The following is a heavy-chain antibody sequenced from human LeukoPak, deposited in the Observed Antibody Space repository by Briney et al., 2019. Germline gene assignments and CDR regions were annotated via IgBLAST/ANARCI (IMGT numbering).Heavy chain of an antibody. CDR3: ARTGDPGGYYYYYYMDV. CDR1: GGSFSGYY. J-gene: IGHJ6*03. CDR2: INHSGST. V-gene: IGHV4-34*01. Sequence: PSETLSLTCAVYGGSFSGYYWSWIRQPPGKGLEWIGEINHSGSTNYNPSLKSRVTISADTSKNQLSLKLSSVTAADTSVYYCARTGDPGGYYYYYYMDVWGKGTTVTVSS. D-gene: IGHD2-21*02.